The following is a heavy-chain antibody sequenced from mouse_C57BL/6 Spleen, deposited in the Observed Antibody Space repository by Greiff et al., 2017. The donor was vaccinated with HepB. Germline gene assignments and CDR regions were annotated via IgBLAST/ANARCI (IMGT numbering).Heavy chain of an antibody. CDR2: INPYNGGT. D-gene: IGHD2-4*01. CDR3: ARGLMITTGYYYAMDY. CDR1: GYTFTDYY. V-gene: IGHV1-19*01. Sequence: EVQLQQSGPVLVKPGASVKMSCKASGYTFTDYYMNWVKQSHGKSLEWIGVINPYNGGTSYNQKFKGKATLTVDKSSSTAYMELNSLTSEDSAVYYCARGLMITTGYYYAMDYWGQGTSVTVSS. J-gene: IGHJ4*01.